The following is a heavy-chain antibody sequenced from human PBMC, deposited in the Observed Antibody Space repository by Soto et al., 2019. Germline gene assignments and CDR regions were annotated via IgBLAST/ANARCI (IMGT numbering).Heavy chain of an antibody. J-gene: IGHJ4*02. CDR3: ARHGGRPVFDY. Sequence: PSETLSLTCTVSGGSISSYYWSWIRQPPGKGLEWIGYIYYSGSTNYNPSLKSRVTISVDTSKNQFSLKLSSVTAADTAVYYCARHGGRPVFDYWGQGTPVTVSS. CDR1: GGSISSYY. D-gene: IGHD3-16*01. CDR2: IYYSGST. V-gene: IGHV4-59*08.